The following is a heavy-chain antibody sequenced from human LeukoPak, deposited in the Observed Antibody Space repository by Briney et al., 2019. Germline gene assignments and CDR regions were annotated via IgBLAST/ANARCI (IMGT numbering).Heavy chain of an antibody. CDR1: GGTFSSYA. V-gene: IGHV1-69*05. CDR3: TRGLRSPIDA. D-gene: IGHD2-15*01. J-gene: IGHJ6*03. Sequence: SVKVSCKASGGTFSSYAISWVRQAPGQGLEWMGGIIPIFVTANYSHKFQVRGTITTDESTITGSMYLSSLRSGDTAVYYFTRGLRSPIDASGTRTPVTAS. CDR2: IIPIFVTA.